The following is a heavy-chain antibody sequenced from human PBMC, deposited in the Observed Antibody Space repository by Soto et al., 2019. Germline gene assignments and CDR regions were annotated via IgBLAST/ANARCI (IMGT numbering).Heavy chain of an antibody. CDR3: ARIAAAGKGRYYYYYMDV. V-gene: IGHV3-21*01. D-gene: IGHD6-13*01. J-gene: IGHJ6*03. CDR2: ISSISTYI. Sequence: EVQLVESGGGLVKPGGSLRLSCSASGFTFSSYSMNWVRQAPGKGLEWVSSISSISTYIYYADSVNGRFTISRDNAKNLVYLQMNSRRAEDTAVYYCARIAAAGKGRYYYYYMDVWGKGTTVTVSS. CDR1: GFTFSSYS.